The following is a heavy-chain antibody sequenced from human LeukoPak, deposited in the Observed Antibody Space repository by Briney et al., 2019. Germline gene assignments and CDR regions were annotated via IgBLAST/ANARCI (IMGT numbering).Heavy chain of an antibody. CDR1: GFTFSSYS. J-gene: IGHJ3*02. V-gene: IGHV3-21*01. CDR2: ISSSSSYI. D-gene: IGHD6-6*01. Sequence: GGSLRLSCAASGFTFSSYSMNWVRQAPGKGLEWVSSISSSSSYIYYADSVKGRFTISRDNAKNTLYLQMNSLRAEDTAVYYCARATAARRNAFDIWGQGTMVTVSS. CDR3: ARATAARRNAFDI.